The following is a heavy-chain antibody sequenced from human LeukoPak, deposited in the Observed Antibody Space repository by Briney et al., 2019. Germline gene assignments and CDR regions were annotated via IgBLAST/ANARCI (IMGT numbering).Heavy chain of an antibody. CDR2: ISTYNGNT. Sequence: ASVKVSCKASGHTFTSYSLVWVRQAPGQGLEWMGWISTYNGNTNYAQILQGRVTMTTDTSTSTAYMELRSLRSDDTAVYYCARPSISYGSGSYFPWDYFDSWGQGTLVTVSS. CDR3: ARPSISYGSGSYFPWDYFDS. J-gene: IGHJ4*02. D-gene: IGHD3-10*01. CDR1: GHTFTSYS. V-gene: IGHV1-18*04.